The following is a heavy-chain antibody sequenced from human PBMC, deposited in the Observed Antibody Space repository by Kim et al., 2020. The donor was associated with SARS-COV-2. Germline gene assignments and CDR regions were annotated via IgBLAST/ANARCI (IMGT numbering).Heavy chain of an antibody. D-gene: IGHD2-15*01. CDR3: ARCGGNRNGWFDP. Sequence: YTPTRKGRVTMSVGKSKNQFSRKLSSVTAADRAVYYCARCGGNRNGWFDPWGQGTLVTVSS. V-gene: IGHV4-4*02. J-gene: IGHJ5*02.